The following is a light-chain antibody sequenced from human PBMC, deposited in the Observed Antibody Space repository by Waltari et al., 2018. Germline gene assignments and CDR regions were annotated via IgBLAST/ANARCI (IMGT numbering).Light chain of an antibody. CDR3: GTWDSSLSGAV. J-gene: IGLJ7*01. CDR2: ENT. CDR1: SSNIRNTS. Sequence: QSVLTHPPSVSAAPGQRVPLPCSGGSSNIRNTSIPCYRQFPGTAPTLLIYENTERPSGIPGRFSGSKSGTSATLDITGLQAGDEADYYCGTWDSSLSGAVFGGGTHLTVL. V-gene: IGLV1-51*02.